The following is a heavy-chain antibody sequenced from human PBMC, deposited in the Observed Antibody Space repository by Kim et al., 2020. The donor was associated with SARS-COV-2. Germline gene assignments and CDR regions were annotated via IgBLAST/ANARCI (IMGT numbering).Heavy chain of an antibody. J-gene: IGHJ1*01. D-gene: IGHD6-6*01. Sequence: YADSAKSRFTISRDNSKNTLYLQMNSRRAEDTAVYDCAKWPSYSSSSSSHWGQGALVTVSS. V-gene: IGHV3-23*01. CDR3: AKWPSYSSSSSSH.